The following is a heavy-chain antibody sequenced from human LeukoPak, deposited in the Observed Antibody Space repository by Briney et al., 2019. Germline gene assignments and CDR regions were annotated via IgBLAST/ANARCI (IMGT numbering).Heavy chain of an antibody. CDR2: ISGSGGST. D-gene: IGHD2-2*01. CDR3: AKDLEDIVVVPAAMTPLAFDI. V-gene: IGHV3-23*01. CDR1: GFTFSSYA. J-gene: IGHJ3*02. Sequence: PGGSLRLSCAASGFTFSSYAMSWVRQAPGKGLEWVSAISGSGGSTYYADSVKGRFTISRDNSKNTLYLQMNSLRAEDTAVYYCAKDLEDIVVVPAAMTPLAFDIWGQGTMVTVSS.